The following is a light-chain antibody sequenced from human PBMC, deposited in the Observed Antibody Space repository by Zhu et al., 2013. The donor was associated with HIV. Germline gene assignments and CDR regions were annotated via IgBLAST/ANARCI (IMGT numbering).Light chain of an antibody. J-gene: IGLJ3*02. CDR3: SSYTSSNTLVL. V-gene: IGLV2-14*01. CDR1: SSDVGGYNY. Sequence: QSALTQRPSASGSPGQSVTISCTGSSSDVGGYNYVSWYQQHPGKAPKLMIYEVSNRPSGVSNRFSGSKSGNTASLTISGLRAEDEADYYCSSYTSSNTLVLFGGGTKLTVL. CDR2: EVS.